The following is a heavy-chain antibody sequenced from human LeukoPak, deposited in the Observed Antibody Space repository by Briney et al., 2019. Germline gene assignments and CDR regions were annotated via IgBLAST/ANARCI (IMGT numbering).Heavy chain of an antibody. CDR1: GGSISSGSYY. J-gene: IGHJ4*02. D-gene: IGHD5-18*01. CDR3: VKSGYDDTVLPIYFDS. Sequence: PSETLSLTCTVSGGSISSGSYYWGWIRQPPGRGLEWLGGVHYDGFSYYNPALKRRVTISLDTSRNQFSLKLNSVTAADTAVYHCVKSGYDDTVLPIYFDSWGQGTPVTVSS. V-gene: IGHV4-39*01. CDR2: VHYDGFS.